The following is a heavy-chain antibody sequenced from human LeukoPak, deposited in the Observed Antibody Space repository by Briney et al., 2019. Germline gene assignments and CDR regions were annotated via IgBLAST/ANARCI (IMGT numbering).Heavy chain of an antibody. CDR3: ARVEGSWAFDI. V-gene: IGHV4-31*03. CDR2: IYYSGGT. Sequence: SQTLSLTCTVSGDSISSGGYYWNWIRQHPGKGLEWIGYIYYSGGTYYNPSLKSRVSMSVDTSKDHFSLKLSSVTAADTAVYYCARVEGSWAFDIWGQGTMVTVSS. D-gene: IGHD3-10*01. J-gene: IGHJ3*02. CDR1: GDSISSGGYY.